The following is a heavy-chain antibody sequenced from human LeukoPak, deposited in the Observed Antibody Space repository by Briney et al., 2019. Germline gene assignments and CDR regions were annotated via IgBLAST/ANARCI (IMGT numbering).Heavy chain of an antibody. J-gene: IGHJ4*02. CDR1: GGTFSSYG. CDR2: TSAYNGNT. CDR3: ARVEELPYYFDY. Sequence: GASVKVSCKASGGTFSSYGISWVRQAPGQGLEWMGWTSAYNGNTNYAQKLQGRVTMTTDTSTSTAYMELRSLRSDDTAVYYCARVEELPYYFDYWGQGTLVTVSS. D-gene: IGHD1-7*01. V-gene: IGHV1-18*01.